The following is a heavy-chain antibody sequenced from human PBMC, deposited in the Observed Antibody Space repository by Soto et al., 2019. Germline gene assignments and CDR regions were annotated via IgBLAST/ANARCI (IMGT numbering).Heavy chain of an antibody. CDR1: GGSISSGDYY. Sequence: SETLSLTCTVSGGSISSGDYYWSWIRQPPGKGLEWIGYIYYSGSTYYNPSLKSRVTISVDTSKNQFSLKLSSVTAADTAVYYCARDEHCSSTSCRGSYYYYGMDVWGQGTTVTVSS. CDR3: ARDEHCSSTSCRGSYYYYGMDV. J-gene: IGHJ6*02. CDR2: IYYSGST. V-gene: IGHV4-30-4*01. D-gene: IGHD2-2*01.